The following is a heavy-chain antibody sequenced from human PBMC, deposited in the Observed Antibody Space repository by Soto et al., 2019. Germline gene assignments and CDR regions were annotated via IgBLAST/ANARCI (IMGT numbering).Heavy chain of an antibody. D-gene: IGHD2-15*01. Sequence: QLQLQESGPGLVKASETLSLSCTVSGDPFSLASDYWGRIRQPPGRGLEWVGSVLFRGTTFYNTSPKPRVTTPAYSCMRQVCLTLRPVAAAAAAVYFCARPLSCTSGSCCPYYYHGMDVWGPGTTVTVAS. CDR2: VLFRGTT. J-gene: IGHJ6*02. CDR3: ARPLSCTSGSCCPYYYHGMDV. V-gene: IGHV4-39*01. CDR1: GDPFSLASDY.